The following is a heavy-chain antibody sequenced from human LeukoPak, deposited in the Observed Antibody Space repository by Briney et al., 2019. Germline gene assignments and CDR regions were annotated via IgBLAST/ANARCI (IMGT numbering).Heavy chain of an antibody. CDR2: ISGSGGNT. D-gene: IGHD3-22*01. CDR1: GFTFSSDA. J-gene: IGHJ4*02. CDR3: AKDWDYYDSSGYSYFDY. Sequence: GGSLRLSCAASGFTFSSDAMSWVRQAPGKGLEWVSAISGSGGNTYYADSVKGRFTISRDNSKNTLYLQVNSLRAEDTAVYYCAKDWDYYDSSGYSYFDYWGQGTLVTVSS. V-gene: IGHV3-23*01.